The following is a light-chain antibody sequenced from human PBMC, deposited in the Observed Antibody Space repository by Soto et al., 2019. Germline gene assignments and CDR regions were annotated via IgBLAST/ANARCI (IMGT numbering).Light chain of an antibody. CDR2: GAS. Sequence: DIQMTQSPSSLSASVGDRVTITCRASKSIISYLNWYQQKPGKAPKLLIYGASSLQSGGPSRFSGSGSGTDFTLTISSLQPEDFATYYCQQSNSSPYTFGQGTKLEIK. V-gene: IGKV1-39*01. CDR1: KSIISY. CDR3: QQSNSSPYT. J-gene: IGKJ2*01.